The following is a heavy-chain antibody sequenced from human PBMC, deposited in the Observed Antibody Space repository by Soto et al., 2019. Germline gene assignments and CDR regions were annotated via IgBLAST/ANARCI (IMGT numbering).Heavy chain of an antibody. CDR3: ASSRNSITIFWPTPPSLFDY. D-gene: IGHD3-9*01. J-gene: IGHJ4*02. V-gene: IGHV4-39*01. CDR1: GGSISSSSYY. CDR2: IYYSGST. Sequence: SETLSLTCTVSGGSISSSSYYWGWIRQPPGKGLEWIGSIYYSGSTYYNPSLKSRVTISVDTSKNQFSLKLSSVTAADTAVYYCASSRNSITIFWPTPPSLFDYWGQGTLXTVSS.